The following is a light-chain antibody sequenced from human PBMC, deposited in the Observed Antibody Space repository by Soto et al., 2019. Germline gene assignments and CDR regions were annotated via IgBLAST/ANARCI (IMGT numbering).Light chain of an antibody. CDR2: EVS. V-gene: IGLV2-14*01. CDR1: SSDVGGYNY. Sequence: SVLTQTASVSGSPGQSIALSCTGTSSDVGGYNYVSWYQQHPGNAPKLMIYEVSNRPSGVSNRFSGSKSGNTASLTISGLQAEDEADYYCSSYSSSSTLDYVFGTGTKVTVL. CDR3: SSYSSSSTLDYV. J-gene: IGLJ1*01.